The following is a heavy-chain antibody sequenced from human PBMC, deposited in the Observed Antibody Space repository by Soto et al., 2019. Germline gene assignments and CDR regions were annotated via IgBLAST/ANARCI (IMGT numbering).Heavy chain of an antibody. J-gene: IGHJ3*02. Sequence: GGSLRLSCAASGFTFSSYDMHWVRQATGKGLEWVSAIGTAGDTYYPGSVKDRFTISRENAKNSLYLQVNSLRAEDTAVYYCAVLSYSNYRDDAFYIWGQGTMVPVSS. D-gene: IGHD4-4*01. CDR1: GFTFSSYD. V-gene: IGHV3-13*01. CDR3: AVLSYSNYRDDAFYI. CDR2: IGTAGDT.